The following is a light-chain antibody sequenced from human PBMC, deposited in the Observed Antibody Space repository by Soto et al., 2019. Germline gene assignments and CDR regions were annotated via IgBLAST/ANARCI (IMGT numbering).Light chain of an antibody. V-gene: IGKV1-27*01. Sequence: IQMTQSPSSLSASVGDRVTIICRTSQGITNYLAGYQQKPWKVPKLLIYAASTLQSGVTSRFSGSGSGSDFTLIISSLQPEDVATYYCQKYNSAPWTVGQGTKVEIK. J-gene: IGKJ1*01. CDR1: QGITNY. CDR3: QKYNSAPWT. CDR2: AAS.